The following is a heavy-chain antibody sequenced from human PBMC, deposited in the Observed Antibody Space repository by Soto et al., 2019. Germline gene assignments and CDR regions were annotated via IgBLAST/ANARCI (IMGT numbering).Heavy chain of an antibody. Sequence: QLQLQESGPGLVKPSETLSLTCTVSGDSVSSDSYYWSWIRQPPGKRLEWIGYISHSGSTSYNPSLQSRVSMSIDTSKTQFFLELSSVTAADTAIYYCAREGGVLRLSNWLDPWGQGTLVTVSA. CDR1: GDSVSSDSYY. V-gene: IGHV4-61*01. J-gene: IGHJ5*02. CDR3: AREGGVLRLSNWLDP. D-gene: IGHD3-3*01. CDR2: ISHSGST.